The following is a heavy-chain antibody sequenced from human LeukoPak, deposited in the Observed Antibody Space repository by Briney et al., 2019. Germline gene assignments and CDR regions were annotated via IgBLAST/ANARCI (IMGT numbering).Heavy chain of an antibody. CDR1: GFTFSSYS. CDR2: ISSSSSYI. CDR3: ARGGAAAGTQEFDY. J-gene: IGHJ4*02. Sequence: PGGSLRLSCAASGFTFSSYSMNWVRQAPGKGLEWVSSISSSSSYIYYADSAKGRFTISRDNAKNSLYLQMNSLRAEDTAVYYCARGGAAAGTQEFDYWGQGTLVTVSS. V-gene: IGHV3-21*01. D-gene: IGHD6-13*01.